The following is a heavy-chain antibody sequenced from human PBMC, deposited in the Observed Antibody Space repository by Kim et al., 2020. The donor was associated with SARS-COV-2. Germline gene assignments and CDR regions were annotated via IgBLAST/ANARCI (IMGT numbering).Heavy chain of an antibody. CDR1: GGSISSSGYY. V-gene: IGHV4-39*01. J-gene: IGHJ4*02. Sequence: SETLSLTCTVSGGSISSSGYYWGWIRQPPGEGLEWIGNIYYSGNTYYNASLKSRVSISLDSSRNQFSLKLNSVTAADTAVYYCGRLKRDGWYYFDYWGQGTLVTVSS. CDR2: IYYSGNT. CDR3: GRLKRDGWYYFDY. D-gene: IGHD2-15*01.